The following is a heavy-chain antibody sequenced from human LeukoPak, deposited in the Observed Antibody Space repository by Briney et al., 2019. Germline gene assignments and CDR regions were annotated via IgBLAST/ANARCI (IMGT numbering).Heavy chain of an antibody. V-gene: IGHV4-39*07. D-gene: IGHD3-3*01. CDR3: ARVGSGAYYYYYMDV. J-gene: IGHJ6*03. Sequence: SKTLSLTCTVSGASISGSGNYWGWIRQPPGKGREWIGNIYDSGSTYYNASHQSRVTMSIDTSKNQFSLKLSSVTGADTAVYYCARVGSGAYYYYYMDVWGKGTTVTISS. CDR1: GASISGSGNY. CDR2: IYDSGST.